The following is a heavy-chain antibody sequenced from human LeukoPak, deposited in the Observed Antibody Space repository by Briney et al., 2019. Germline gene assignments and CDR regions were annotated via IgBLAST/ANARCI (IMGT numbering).Heavy chain of an antibody. CDR2: INPNSGGT. D-gene: IGHD3-3*01. V-gene: IGHV1-2*02. CDR3: AGSTVWSGIFQY. CDR1: GYTFTAYY. Sequence: ASVKVSCKTSGYTFTAYYMHWVRQAPGQGLEWMGWINPNSGGTIYAQKFQGRVTMTRDTSISTAYMELSRLRSDDTAVYYCAGSTVWSGIFQYWGQGTLVTVSS. J-gene: IGHJ1*01.